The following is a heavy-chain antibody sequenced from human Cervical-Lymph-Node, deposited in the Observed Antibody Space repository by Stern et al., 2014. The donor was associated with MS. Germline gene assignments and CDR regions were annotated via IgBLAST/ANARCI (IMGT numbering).Heavy chain of an antibody. Sequence: QVQLVQSGTEVKKTGSSVKVSCKASGDTLSNLGINWLRQAPGQRLEWMGGIVPMFSPPNYAQKFLGRVTITEDRSTNTAHMELTTLTFDDTAVYYCARSRGDYDSNWFDSWGQGTLVTVSS. D-gene: IGHD3-10*01. J-gene: IGHJ5*01. CDR2: IVPMFSPP. V-gene: IGHV1-69*06. CDR1: GDTLSNLG. CDR3: ARSRGDYDSNWFDS.